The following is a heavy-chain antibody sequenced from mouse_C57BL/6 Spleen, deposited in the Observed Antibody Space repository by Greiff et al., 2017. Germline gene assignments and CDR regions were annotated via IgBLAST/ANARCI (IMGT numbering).Heavy chain of an antibody. CDR2: INPGSGGT. V-gene: IGHV1-54*01. CDR3: ARGYDGRGFAY. CDR1: GYAFTNYL. D-gene: IGHD1-1*01. J-gene: IGHJ3*01. Sequence: QVQLQQSGAELVRPGTSVKVSCKASGYAFTNYLIEWVKQRPGQGLEWIGVINPGSGGTNYNEKFKGKATLTAYKYSSTAYMQLSSLTSEDSAVYFCARGYDGRGFAYWGQGTLVTVSA.